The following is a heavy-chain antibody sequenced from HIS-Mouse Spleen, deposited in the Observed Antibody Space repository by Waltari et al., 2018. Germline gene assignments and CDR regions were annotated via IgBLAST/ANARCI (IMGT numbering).Heavy chain of an antibody. CDR3: ARGHDYSNYFDY. Sequence: QVQLVQSGAEVKKPGASVKVSCKASGCTFTSYDINWVRQATGQGLGWMGWMNPNSGNTGYAQKFQGRVTMTMNTSISTAYMELSSLRSEDTAVYYCARGHDYSNYFDYWGQGTLVTVSS. J-gene: IGHJ4*02. CDR2: MNPNSGNT. V-gene: IGHV1-8*01. CDR1: GCTFTSYD. D-gene: IGHD4-4*01.